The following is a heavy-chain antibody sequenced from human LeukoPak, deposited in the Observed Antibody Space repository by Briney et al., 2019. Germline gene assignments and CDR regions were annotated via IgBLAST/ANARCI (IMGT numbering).Heavy chain of an antibody. CDR1: GFSFSNYA. J-gene: IGHJ4*02. CDR3: AKGLKEGRLWGLNYFDN. CDR2: ISDSGFNT. V-gene: IGHV3-23*01. Sequence: GGSLRLSCAASGFSFSNYAMSWVRQAQGKGLEWASIISDSGFNTYYTDSVRGRFTASRDNPKNTLYLQMNSLRAEDTALYYCAKGLKEGRLWGLNYFDNWGQGTLVTVSS. D-gene: IGHD3-16*01.